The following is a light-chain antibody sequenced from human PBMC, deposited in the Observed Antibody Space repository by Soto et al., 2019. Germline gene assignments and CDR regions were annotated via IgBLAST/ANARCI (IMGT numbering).Light chain of an antibody. Sequence: QSALTQPASVSGSPGQSITISCTGTSSDVGAYNYVSWYQQEPGKAPKLMIHDVSNRPSGVSNRFSGSKSGNTASLTISGLQAEDEADYYCRSYTSSDTNVXGTGTKLTVL. J-gene: IGLJ1*01. CDR3: RSYTSSDTNV. CDR2: DVS. CDR1: SSDVGAYNY. V-gene: IGLV2-14*03.